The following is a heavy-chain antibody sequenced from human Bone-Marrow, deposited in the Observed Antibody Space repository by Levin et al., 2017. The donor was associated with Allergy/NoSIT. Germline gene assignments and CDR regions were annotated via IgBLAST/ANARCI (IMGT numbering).Heavy chain of an antibody. CDR1: GFTFSSYG. CDR3: AKDHDILTGPYDY. Sequence: GGSLRLSCAASGFTFSSYGMHWVRQAPGKGLEWVAVISYDGSNKYYADSVKGRFTISRDNSKNTLYLQMNSLRAEDTAVYYCAKDHDILTGPYDYWGQGTLVTVSS. D-gene: IGHD3-9*01. V-gene: IGHV3-30*18. CDR2: ISYDGSNK. J-gene: IGHJ4*02.